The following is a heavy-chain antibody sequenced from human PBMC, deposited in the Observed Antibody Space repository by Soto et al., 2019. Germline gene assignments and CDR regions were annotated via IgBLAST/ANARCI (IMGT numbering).Heavy chain of an antibody. CDR3: ARLRGYSYGARDYFAY. J-gene: IGHJ4*02. Sequence: GGSLRLSCAASGFTFSSYWMSWVRQAPGKGLEWVANIKQDGSEKYYVDSVKGRFTISRDNAKNSLYLQMNSLRAEDTAVYYCARLRGYSYGARDYFAYWRQGTLVTVSS. V-gene: IGHV3-7*03. CDR2: IKQDGSEK. D-gene: IGHD5-18*01. CDR1: GFTFSSYW.